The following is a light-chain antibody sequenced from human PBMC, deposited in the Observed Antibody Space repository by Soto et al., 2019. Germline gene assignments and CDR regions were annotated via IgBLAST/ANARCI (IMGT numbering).Light chain of an antibody. J-gene: IGKJ4*01. V-gene: IGKV3-11*01. CDR3: QQRSNWPPT. CDR2: DAS. CDR1: QSISGY. Sequence: EIVLTQSPATLSLSPGERATLSCRASQSISGYLAWYQQRPGQAPRLLIYDASNRATGIPARFSGSGSGTDFTLTISSLEAEGCAVYYCQQRSNWPPTFGGGTKVDIK.